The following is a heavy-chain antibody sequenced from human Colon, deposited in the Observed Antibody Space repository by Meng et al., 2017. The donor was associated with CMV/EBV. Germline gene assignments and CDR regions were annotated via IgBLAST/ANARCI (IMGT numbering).Heavy chain of an antibody. CDR1: GGALSNFA. CDR2: IIPLVDMA. D-gene: IGHD3-10*01. J-gene: IGHJ5*02. Sequence: ASGGALSNFAIDWVRQAPGQGLEWMGGIIPLVDMANYAQNFQGRVTITADKPTSTAYMELSSLRSEDTAVYYCARRGDYYGSNWFDPWGQGTLVTRLL. CDR3: ARRGDYYGSNWFDP. V-gene: IGHV1-69*10.